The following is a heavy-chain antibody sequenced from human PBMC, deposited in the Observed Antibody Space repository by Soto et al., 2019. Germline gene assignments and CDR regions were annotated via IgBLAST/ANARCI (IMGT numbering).Heavy chain of an antibody. CDR3: ARRWGRSFDY. Sequence: SETLSLTCTVSGGSLSSYYWSWIRQPPGKGLEWIGYIYYSGSTNYNPSLKSRVTISVDTSKNQFSLKLSSVTAADTAVYYCARRWGRSFDYWGQGTLVTVSS. D-gene: IGHD7-27*01. CDR1: GGSLSSYY. CDR2: IYYSGST. J-gene: IGHJ4*02. V-gene: IGHV4-59*08.